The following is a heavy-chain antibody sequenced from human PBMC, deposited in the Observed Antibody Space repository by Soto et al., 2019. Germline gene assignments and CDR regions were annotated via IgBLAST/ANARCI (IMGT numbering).Heavy chain of an antibody. CDR3: ARNPVKYSSSWSGGGFDY. J-gene: IGHJ4*02. Sequence: QVQLVESGGGVVQPGRSLRLSCAASGFTFSSYGMHWVRQAPGKGLEWVAVIWYDGSNKYYADSVKGRFTISRDNSKNTLYLQMNSRRAEDTAVYYCARNPVKYSSSWSGGGFDYWGQGTLVTVSS. D-gene: IGHD6-13*01. CDR1: GFTFSSYG. CDR2: IWYDGSNK. V-gene: IGHV3-33*01.